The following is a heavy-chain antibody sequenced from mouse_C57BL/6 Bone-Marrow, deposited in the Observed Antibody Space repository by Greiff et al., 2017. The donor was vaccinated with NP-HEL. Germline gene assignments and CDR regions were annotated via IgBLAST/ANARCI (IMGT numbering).Heavy chain of an antibody. V-gene: IGHV3-6*01. Sequence: EVKLMESGPGLVKPSQSLSLTCSVTGYSITSGYYWNWIRQFPGNKLEWMGYISYDGSNNYNPSLKNRISITRDTSKNQFFLKLNSVTTEDTATYYCATDWDGDAMDYWGQGTSVTVSS. D-gene: IGHD4-1*01. CDR3: ATDWDGDAMDY. J-gene: IGHJ4*01. CDR2: ISYDGSN. CDR1: GYSITSGYY.